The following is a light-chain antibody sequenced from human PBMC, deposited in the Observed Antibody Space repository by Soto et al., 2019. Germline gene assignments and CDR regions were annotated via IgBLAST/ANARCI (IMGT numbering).Light chain of an antibody. V-gene: IGLV2-14*01. CDR2: EVS. Sequence: ALTQPASVSGSPGQSIAISCTGTSSDVGGYNYVSWYQQHPGKAPKLMISEVSNRPSGVSNRFSGSKSGNTASLTISGLQAEDEADYYCSSYTSSSTYVFGTGTKGTVL. CDR3: SSYTSSSTYV. CDR1: SSDVGGYNY. J-gene: IGLJ1*01.